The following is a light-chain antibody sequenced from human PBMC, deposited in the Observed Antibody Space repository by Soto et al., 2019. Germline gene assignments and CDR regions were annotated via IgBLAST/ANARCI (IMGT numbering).Light chain of an antibody. V-gene: IGKV1-39*01. CDR3: QQANSFPLT. CDR1: QNIYNY. CDR2: AAS. J-gene: IGKJ4*01. Sequence: DIQMTQSPSSLSASVGDRVTVTCRTSQNIYNYLNWYQQKPGKAPKLLIYAASSLQSGVPSRFSGSGSGTDFTLTISSLQPEDFATYYCQQANSFPLTFGGGTKVDIK.